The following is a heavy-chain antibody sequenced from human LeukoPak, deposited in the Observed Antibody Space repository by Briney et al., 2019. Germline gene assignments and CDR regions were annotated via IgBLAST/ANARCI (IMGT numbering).Heavy chain of an antibody. J-gene: IGHJ4*02. Sequence: GASVKVSCKASGYNFAHNIHWVRQAPGQGHEFMGWINPKNGGTKYAQNFQGRVTMTRDTFISTVYMELGSLGSDDTAVYYCVVSIQAAAIPAFDSWGQGTLVTVSS. D-gene: IGHD6-25*01. CDR1: GYNFAHN. CDR3: VVSIQAAAIPAFDS. V-gene: IGHV1-2*02. CDR2: INPKNGGT.